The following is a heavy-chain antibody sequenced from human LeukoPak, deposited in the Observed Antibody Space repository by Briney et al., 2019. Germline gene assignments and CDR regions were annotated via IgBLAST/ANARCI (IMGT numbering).Heavy chain of an antibody. V-gene: IGHV3-23*01. CDR1: GFTFSSYA. J-gene: IGHJ4*02. CDR2: ISGSGGST. Sequence: GGSLRLSCAASGFTFSSYAMSWVRQAPGKGLEWVSAISGSGGSTYYADSVKGRFTIPRDNSKNTLYLQMNSLRAEDTAVYYCAKGRYYYDSSGYHGDYYFDYWGQGTLVTVSS. D-gene: IGHD3-22*01. CDR3: AKGRYYYDSSGYHGDYYFDY.